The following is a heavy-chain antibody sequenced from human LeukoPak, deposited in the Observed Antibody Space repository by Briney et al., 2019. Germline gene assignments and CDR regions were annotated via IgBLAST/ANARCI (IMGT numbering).Heavy chain of an antibody. CDR3: ARDRAVAPYYYYGMDV. J-gene: IGHJ6*02. CDR2: IKQDGSEK. CDR1: GFTFSSYW. D-gene: IGHD2-15*01. V-gene: IGHV3-7*01. Sequence: GSLRLSCAASGFTFSSYWMSWVRQAPGKGLEWVANIKQDGSEKYYVDSVKGRFTISRDNAKNSLYLQMNSLRAEDTAVYYCARDRAVAPYYYYGMDVWGQGTTVTVSS.